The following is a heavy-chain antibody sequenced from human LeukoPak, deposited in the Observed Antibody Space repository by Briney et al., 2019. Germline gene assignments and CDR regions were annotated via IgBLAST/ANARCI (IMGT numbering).Heavy chain of an antibody. CDR3: ARFLTTVFSADY. CDR2: IIPIFGTA. J-gene: IGHJ4*02. D-gene: IGHD4-17*01. V-gene: IGHV1-69*06. CDR1: GGTFSSYA. Sequence: SVKVSCKASGGTFSSYAISWVRQAPGQGLEWMGGIIPIFGTANYAQKFQGRVTITADKSTSTAYMELNSLRAEDTAVYYCARFLTTVFSADYWGQGTLVTVSS.